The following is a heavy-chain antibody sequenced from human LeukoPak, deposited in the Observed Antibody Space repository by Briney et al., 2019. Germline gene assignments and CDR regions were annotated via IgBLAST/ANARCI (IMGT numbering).Heavy chain of an antibody. J-gene: IGHJ4*02. Sequence: GGSLRLSCAASGFTFSSYAMSWVRQAPGKGLEWVSVISGSGASTYYADSMKGRFTISRDNSKNTLYLQMNSLRAEDTAVYYCAKVRFGVTARYYFDYWGQGTLVTVSS. CDR3: AKVRFGVTARYYFDY. CDR2: ISGSGAST. V-gene: IGHV3-23*01. D-gene: IGHD3-10*01. CDR1: GFTFSSYA.